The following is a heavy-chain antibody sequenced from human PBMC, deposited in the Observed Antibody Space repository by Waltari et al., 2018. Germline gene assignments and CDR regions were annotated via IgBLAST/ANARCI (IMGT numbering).Heavy chain of an antibody. V-gene: IGHV1-2*02. J-gene: IGHJ4*02. D-gene: IGHD5-12*01. CDR1: GYTFTGYY. CDR2: INHNRGRK. Sequence: QVQLVKSGAEGKKPGASVKVSCKASGYTFTGYYMHWVRQAPGQGLEWMGWINHNRGRKNYAQKVQARVTMTRDPSISTAYMKLSRLRSDDTAVYSCARGDGYNIPADALRDYWGQGTLVTVSS. CDR3: ARGDGYNIPADALRDY.